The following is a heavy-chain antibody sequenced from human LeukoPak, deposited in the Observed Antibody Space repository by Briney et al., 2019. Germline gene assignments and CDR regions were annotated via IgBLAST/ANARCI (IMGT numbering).Heavy chain of an antibody. D-gene: IGHD1-26*01. V-gene: IGHV4-59*01. Sequence: PSETLSLTCTVSGGSTSSYYWSWIRQPPGKGLEWIGYIHYSGSTNYNPSLKSRVTISVDTSKNQFSLKLTSVTAADTALYFCARTRVGSIYFFDSWGQGTQVTVSS. CDR1: GGSTSSYY. J-gene: IGHJ4*02. CDR3: ARTRVGSIYFFDS. CDR2: IHYSGST.